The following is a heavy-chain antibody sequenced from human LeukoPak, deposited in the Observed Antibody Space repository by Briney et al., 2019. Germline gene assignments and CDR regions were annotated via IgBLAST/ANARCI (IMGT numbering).Heavy chain of an antibody. CDR3: AATPHFYYFDF. CDR1: GFNFNNYW. CDR2: IKEDGSEK. Sequence: GESLKISCGASGFNFNNYWMGWVRQAPGKGLEWLASIKEDGSEKYYVDSVKGRFTISRDNSKNLVYLQMNNLGAADTAVYSCAATPHFYYFDFWGRGTLVTVSS. V-gene: IGHV3-7*01. J-gene: IGHJ4*02.